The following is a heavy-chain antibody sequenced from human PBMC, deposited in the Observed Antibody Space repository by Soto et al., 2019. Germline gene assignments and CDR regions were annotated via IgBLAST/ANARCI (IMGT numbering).Heavy chain of an antibody. V-gene: IGHV4-30-2*01. CDR2: IYHSGSP. CDR3: ARVPSP. CDR1: GGSISSGGYS. J-gene: IGHJ5*02. Sequence: SETLSLTCAVSGGSISSGGYSWSWIRQPPGKGLEWIGYIYHSGSPYYNPSLKSRVTLSVDRSKNQFSLKLSSVTAADTAVYYCARVPSPWGQGTLVTVPQ.